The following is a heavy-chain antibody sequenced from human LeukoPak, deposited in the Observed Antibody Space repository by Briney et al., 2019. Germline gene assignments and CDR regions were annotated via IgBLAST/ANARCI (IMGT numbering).Heavy chain of an antibody. CDR2: IIPIFGTA. Sequence: SVKVSCKASGGTFSSYAISWVRQAPGQGLEWMGGIIPIFGTANYAQKFQGRVTITADESTSTAYMELSSLRSEDTAVYYCARDSGSYSLYYYYYGMDVWGQGTTVAVSS. V-gene: IGHV1-69*13. CDR1: GGTFSSYA. D-gene: IGHD1-26*01. J-gene: IGHJ6*02. CDR3: ARDSGSYSLYYYYYGMDV.